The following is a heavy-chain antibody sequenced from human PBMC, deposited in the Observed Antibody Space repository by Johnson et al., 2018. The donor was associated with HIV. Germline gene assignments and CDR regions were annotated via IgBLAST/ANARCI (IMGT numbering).Heavy chain of an antibody. D-gene: IGHD2-15*01. Sequence: QVQLVESGGGVVQPGRSLRLSCAASGFTFSSYAMHWVRQAPGKGLEWVAVISYDGSNKNYADSVKGRFTTSRDNTNNSLYLQMNLLKAEDTAVYYCARSKDGSVGTCPDGLDIWGQGTMVIVSS. CDR3: ARSKDGSVGTCPDGLDI. CDR1: GFTFSSYA. V-gene: IGHV3-30*04. CDR2: ISYDGSNK. J-gene: IGHJ3*02.